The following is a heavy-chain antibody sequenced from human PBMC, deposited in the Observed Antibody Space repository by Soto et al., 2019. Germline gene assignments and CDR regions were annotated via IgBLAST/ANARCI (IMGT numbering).Heavy chain of an antibody. CDR3: TTGTGWYDPYGMDV. CDR1: GYTFTYHY. Sequence: GTSVKVSCTASGYTFTYHYLHWVRRAPGQALEWMGWITPFNGNTNYAQKFQDRVTITRDRSMSTAYMELNSLKTEDTAVYYCTTGTGWYDPYGMDVWGQGTTVTVSS. CDR2: ITPFNGNT. D-gene: IGHD6-19*01. V-gene: IGHV1-45*01. J-gene: IGHJ6*01.